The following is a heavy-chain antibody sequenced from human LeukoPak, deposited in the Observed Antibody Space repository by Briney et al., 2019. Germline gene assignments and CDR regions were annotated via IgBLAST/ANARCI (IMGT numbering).Heavy chain of an antibody. CDR2: ISWNSGSI. J-gene: IGHJ4*02. V-gene: IGHV3-9*01. Sequence: GGSVRLSCAASGCTFDYYAMHWVRQAPGKGLEWVSGISWNSGSIGYADSVKGRFTISRDNAKNSLYLQMNSLRAEDTALYYCAKSTGIAVAGTTSWGQGTLVTVSS. D-gene: IGHD6-19*01. CDR1: GCTFDYYA. CDR3: AKSTGIAVAGTTS.